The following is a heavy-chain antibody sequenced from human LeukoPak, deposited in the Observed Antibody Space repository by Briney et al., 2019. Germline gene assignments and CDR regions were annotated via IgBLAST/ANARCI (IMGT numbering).Heavy chain of an antibody. CDR2: INPNSGGT. D-gene: IGHD2-15*01. J-gene: IGHJ4*02. Sequence: ASVKVSCKATGYTFTGYYMHWVRQDPGQGLEWMGWINPNSGGTNYAQKFQGRVTMTRDTSISTAYMELSRLRSDDTAVYYCARDMSYCSGGSCPFDYWGQGTQVTVSS. CDR1: GYTFTGYY. V-gene: IGHV1-2*02. CDR3: ARDMSYCSGGSCPFDY.